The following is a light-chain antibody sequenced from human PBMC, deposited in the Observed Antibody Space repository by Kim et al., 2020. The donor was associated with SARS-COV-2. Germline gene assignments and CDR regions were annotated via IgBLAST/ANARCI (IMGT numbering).Light chain of an antibody. Sequence: DILMTLSPSSLSASVGDRVIITCRASQNIGTYLNWFQQRAGRAPKLLIFATSIMQSGVPPRFSGSGSGTDHTLTISGLQLEDFATYFCQHSYSAPYTFGQGTKLEI. CDR2: ATS. V-gene: IGKV1-39*01. J-gene: IGKJ2*01. CDR1: QNIGTY. CDR3: QHSYSAPYT.